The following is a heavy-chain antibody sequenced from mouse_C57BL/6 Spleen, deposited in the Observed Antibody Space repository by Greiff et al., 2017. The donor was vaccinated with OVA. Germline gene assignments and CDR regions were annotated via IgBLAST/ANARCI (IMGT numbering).Heavy chain of an antibody. CDR1: GYSITSGYY. J-gene: IGHJ4*01. Sequence: EVQLQQSGPGLVKPSQSLSLTCSVTGYSITSGYYWNWIRQFPGNKLEWMGYISYDGSNNYNPSLKNRISITRDTSKNQFFLKLNSVTTEDTATYYCARGVYDGFFYAMDDWGQGTSVTVSS. CDR2: ISYDGSN. V-gene: IGHV3-6*01. CDR3: ARGVYDGFFYAMDD. D-gene: IGHD2-3*01.